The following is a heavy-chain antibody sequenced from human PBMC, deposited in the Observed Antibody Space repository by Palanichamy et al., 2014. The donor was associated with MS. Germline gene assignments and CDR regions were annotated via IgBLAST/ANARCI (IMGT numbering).Heavy chain of an antibody. J-gene: IGHJ4*02. CDR2: IYPGDSDT. D-gene: IGHD1-1*01. CDR3: ARRSLTTGTPLSFDY. Sequence: IYPGDSDTRYSPSFQGQVTISADKSIRTAYVYWSSLQASDTAMYYCARRSLTTGTPLSFDYWGRGTLVTVFS. V-gene: IGHV5-51*01.